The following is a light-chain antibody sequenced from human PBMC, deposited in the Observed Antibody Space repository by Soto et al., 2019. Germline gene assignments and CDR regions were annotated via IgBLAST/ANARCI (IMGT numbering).Light chain of an antibody. CDR1: QSLSSSY. J-gene: IGKJ4*01. CDR2: GAS. CDR3: QQYGSSPPLT. Sequence: EIVLTQSPGTLSLSPGERATLSCRASQSLSSSYLAWYQQKPGQAPRLLIDGASSRATGIPDRFSGSGSGTDFTLTISRLEPEDFAVYYCQQYGSSPPLTFGGGTKVEIK. V-gene: IGKV3-20*01.